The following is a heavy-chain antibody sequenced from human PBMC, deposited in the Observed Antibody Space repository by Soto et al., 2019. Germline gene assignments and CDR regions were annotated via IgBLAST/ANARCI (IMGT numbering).Heavy chain of an antibody. J-gene: IGHJ4*02. Sequence: ASVRVSCKASGGTFTSYVIHWVRQAPGQGLEWMGWINAGNGNTKYSQKFQGRVTITRDTSASTAYMELSSLRSEDTAVYYCARDVGGFDYWGQGTLVTVSS. D-gene: IGHD1-26*01. V-gene: IGHV1-3*01. CDR1: GGTFTSYV. CDR2: INAGNGNT. CDR3: ARDVGGFDY.